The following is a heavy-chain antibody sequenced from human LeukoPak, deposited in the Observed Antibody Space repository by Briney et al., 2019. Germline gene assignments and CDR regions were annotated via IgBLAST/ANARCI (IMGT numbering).Heavy chain of an antibody. D-gene: IGHD3-3*01. J-gene: IGHJ6*03. CDR1: GYSISSGYY. Sequence: SETLSLTCTVSGYSISSGYYWGWIRQPPGKGLEWIGSIYHSGSTYYNPSLKSRVTIPVDTSKNQFSLKLSSVTAADTAVYYCARGPSASYYDFWSGYYGGRDYYYYYMDVWGKGTTVTVSS. V-gene: IGHV4-38-2*02. CDR3: ARGPSASYYDFWSGYYGGRDYYYYYMDV. CDR2: IYHSGST.